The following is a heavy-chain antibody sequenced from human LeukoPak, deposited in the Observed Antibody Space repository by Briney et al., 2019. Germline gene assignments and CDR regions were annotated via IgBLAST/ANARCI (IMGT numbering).Heavy chain of an antibody. V-gene: IGHV4-59*01. CDR3: AREVVLDAFDI. D-gene: IGHD2-15*01. J-gene: IGHJ3*02. CDR2: IYYSGST. Sequence: TPSETLSLTCTVSGDSISTYYWSWIRQPPGKGLEWIGYIYYSGSTNYNPSLKSRVTISVDTSKNQFSLELSSVTAADTAVYYCAREVVLDAFDIWGQGTMVTVSS. CDR1: GDSISTYY.